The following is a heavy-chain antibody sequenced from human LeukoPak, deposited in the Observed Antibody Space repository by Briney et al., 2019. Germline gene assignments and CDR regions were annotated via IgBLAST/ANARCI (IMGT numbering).Heavy chain of an antibody. V-gene: IGHV4-39*01. CDR2: IYYSGST. CDR1: GGSISSSSYY. CDR3: ASPAGSGTPEVHDAFDI. J-gene: IGHJ3*02. Sequence: SETLSLTCTVSGGSISSSSYYWGWIRQPPGKGLEWIGSIYYSGSTYYNPSLKSRVTISVDTSKNQFSLKLSSVTAADTAVYYCASPAGSGTPEVHDAFDIWGQGTMVTVSS. D-gene: IGHD3-10*01.